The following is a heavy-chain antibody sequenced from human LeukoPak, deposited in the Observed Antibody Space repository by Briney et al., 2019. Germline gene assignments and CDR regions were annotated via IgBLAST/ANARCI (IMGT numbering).Heavy chain of an antibody. D-gene: IGHD3-3*01. Sequence: PGGSLRLSCAASGFSVDYNYMTWVRQAPGRGLEWVAGIDDTGTHYAASVKGRFDISRDISKNTVSLHLNNVRADDTGLYFCARESGSLTKVTYYGLDIWGPGTTVAVTS. CDR1: GFSVDYNY. J-gene: IGHJ6*02. CDR3: ARESGSLTKVTYYGLDI. CDR2: IDDTGT. V-gene: IGHV3-66*01.